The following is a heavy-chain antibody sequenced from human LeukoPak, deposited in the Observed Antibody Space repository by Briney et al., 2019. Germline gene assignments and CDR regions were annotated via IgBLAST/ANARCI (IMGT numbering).Heavy chain of an antibody. D-gene: IGHD1-1*01. CDR3: ATVTDQLDY. CDR1: GGPISSSRYY. J-gene: IGHJ4*02. V-gene: IGHV4-39*02. Sequence: KPSETLSLTYTVSGGPISSSRYYWGWIRQPPGKGLEWIGSMYYSGSTYYNPSLKSRVTISVDTSRDHFSLKLSSVTAADTAVYYCATVTDQLDYWGRGTLVTVS. CDR2: MYYSGST.